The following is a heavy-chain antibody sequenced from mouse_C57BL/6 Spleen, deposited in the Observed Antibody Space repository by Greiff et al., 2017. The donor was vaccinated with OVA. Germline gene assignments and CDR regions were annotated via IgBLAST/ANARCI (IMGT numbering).Heavy chain of an antibody. D-gene: IGHD1-1*01. CDR3: ARSGGRPDYYAMDY. J-gene: IGHJ4*01. CDR2: INPGSGGT. CDR1: GYAFTNYL. V-gene: IGHV1-54*01. Sequence: QVQLKQSGAELVRPGTSVKVSCKASGYAFTNYLIEWVKQRPGQGLEWIGVINPGSGGTNYNEKFKGKATLTADKSSSTAYMQLSSLTSEDSAVYFCARSGGRPDYYAMDYWGQGTSVTVSS.